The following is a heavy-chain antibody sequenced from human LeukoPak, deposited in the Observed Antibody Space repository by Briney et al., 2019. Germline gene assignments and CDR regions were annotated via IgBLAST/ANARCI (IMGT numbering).Heavy chain of an antibody. Sequence: SETLSLTCTVSGGSISSSSYYWGWIRQPPGKGLEWIGSIYYSGSTYYNPSLKSRVTISVDTSKNQFSLKLSSVTAADTAVYYCATSYSGYELGFDYWGQGTLVTVSS. D-gene: IGHD5-12*01. J-gene: IGHJ4*02. CDR1: GGSISSSSYY. CDR2: IYYSGST. V-gene: IGHV4-39*07. CDR3: ATSYSGYELGFDY.